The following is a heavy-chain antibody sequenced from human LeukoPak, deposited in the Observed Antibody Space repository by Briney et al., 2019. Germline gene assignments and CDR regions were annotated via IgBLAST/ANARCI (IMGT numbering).Heavy chain of an antibody. J-gene: IGHJ5*02. D-gene: IGHD6-13*01. V-gene: IGHV4-38-2*02. CDR1: DYSISSAYY. CDR2: IYTSGST. CDR3: ARHHKLYSSSSNWFDP. Sequence: PSETLSLTCTISDYSISSAYYWGWIRQPPGKGLEWIGRIYTSGSTNYNPSLKSRVTISVDTSKNQFSLKLSSVTAADTAVYYCARHHKLYSSSSNWFDPWGQGTLVTVSS.